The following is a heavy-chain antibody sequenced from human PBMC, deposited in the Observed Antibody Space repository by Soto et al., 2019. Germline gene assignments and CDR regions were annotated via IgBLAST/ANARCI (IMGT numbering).Heavy chain of an antibody. CDR3: ARKGYNWIPFAP. Sequence: PGGSMRLSWAASGFTFSSSAMHWVRQAPGKGLEGVAVISYDGSNKYYADSVKGRFTISRDNSKNTLYLQMNSLRAEDTAVYYRARKGYNWIPFAPWGQGTLVTVSS. D-gene: IGHD1-20*01. CDR2: ISYDGSNK. V-gene: IGHV3-30-3*01. J-gene: IGHJ5*02. CDR1: GFTFSSSA.